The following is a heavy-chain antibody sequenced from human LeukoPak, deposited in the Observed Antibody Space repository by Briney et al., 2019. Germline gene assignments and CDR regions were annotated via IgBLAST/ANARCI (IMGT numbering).Heavy chain of an antibody. V-gene: IGHV3-21*01. CDR3: ARAGQWLPFDY. J-gene: IGHJ4*02. CDR1: GFTFSSYS. D-gene: IGHD5-12*01. Sequence: GGSLRLSCAASGFTFSSYSMNWVRQAPGKGLEWVSSVSTSSIYIYYADSVKGRFTISRDNAKNSLFLQMNSLGAEDTAVYYCARAGQWLPFDYWGQGTLVTVSS. CDR2: VSTSSIYI.